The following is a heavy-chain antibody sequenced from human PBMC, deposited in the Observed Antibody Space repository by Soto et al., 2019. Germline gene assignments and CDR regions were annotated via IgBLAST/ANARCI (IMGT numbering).Heavy chain of an antibody. V-gene: IGHV1-69*06. J-gene: IGHJ6*02. CDR3: ARGGYSSTWSNLLDRSGLDV. CDR2: IVPLFRTT. Sequence: QVQLVQSGAEAKKPGSSVKVSCKTSGGTFSSYAISWVRQAPGQGLEWMGRIVPLFRTTNYAQKFQGRVTITADRSTYTVYMELRGLRSGATAVYYCARGGYSSTWSNLLDRSGLDVWGQGTTVTVSS. CDR1: GGTFSSYA. D-gene: IGHD6-13*01.